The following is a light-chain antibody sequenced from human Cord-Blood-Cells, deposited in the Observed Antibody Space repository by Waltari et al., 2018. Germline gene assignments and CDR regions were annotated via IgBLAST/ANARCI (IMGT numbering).Light chain of an antibody. V-gene: IGKV1-5*03. Sequence: DIQMTQSPSTLSASVGDRVTITCRASQSISSWLAWYQQKPGKAPKLRIYKASSLESGVPSMFSGSGSGTEFTLTISSLQPDDFATYYCQQYNSYSLTFGGGTKVEIK. J-gene: IGKJ4*01. CDR3: QQYNSYSLT. CDR2: KAS. CDR1: QSISSW.